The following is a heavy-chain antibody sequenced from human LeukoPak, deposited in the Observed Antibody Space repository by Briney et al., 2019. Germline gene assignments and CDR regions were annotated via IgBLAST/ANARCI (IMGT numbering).Heavy chain of an antibody. V-gene: IGHV3-48*03. CDR1: GFTFSNYE. J-gene: IGHJ4*02. D-gene: IGHD3-22*01. CDR3: ARDYLIEALFDF. Sequence: GGSLRLSCAASGFTFSNYEMNWVRQAPGKGLEWISYISSSGTTVFYADSVRGRFTISRDNAKNSVYLQMNSLRGDDTAVYYCARDYLIEALFDFWGQGTLVTVSS. CDR2: ISSSGTTV.